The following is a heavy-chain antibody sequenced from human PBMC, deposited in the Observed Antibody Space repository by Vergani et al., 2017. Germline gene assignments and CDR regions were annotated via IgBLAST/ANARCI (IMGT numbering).Heavy chain of an antibody. J-gene: IGHJ4*02. CDR1: GGTFSSYA. CDR3: ARAFRYYDSSGYYQFDY. Sequence: QVQLVQSGAEVKKPGSSVKVSCKASGGTFSSYAISWVRQAPGQGLEWMGRIIPILGIANYAQKFQGRVTITADKSTSTAYMVLSSLRSEDTAVYYCARAFRYYDSSGYYQFDYWGQGTLVTVSS. CDR2: IIPILGIA. V-gene: IGHV1-69*04. D-gene: IGHD3-22*01.